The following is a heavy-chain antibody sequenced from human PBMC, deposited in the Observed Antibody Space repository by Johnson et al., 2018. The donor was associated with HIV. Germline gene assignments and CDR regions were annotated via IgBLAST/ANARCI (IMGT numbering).Heavy chain of an antibody. CDR1: GFTFSSYA. V-gene: IGHV3-NL1*01. Sequence: QVQLVESGGGVVQPGRSLRLSCAASGFTFSSYAMHWVRQAPGKGLEWVSVIYSGGSTYYADSVKGRFTISRDNSKNTLYLQMNSLRAEDTAVYYCAKGLMSGAFDMWGQGTMVTVSS. D-gene: IGHD2-8*01. CDR2: IYSGGST. CDR3: AKGLMSGAFDM. J-gene: IGHJ3*02.